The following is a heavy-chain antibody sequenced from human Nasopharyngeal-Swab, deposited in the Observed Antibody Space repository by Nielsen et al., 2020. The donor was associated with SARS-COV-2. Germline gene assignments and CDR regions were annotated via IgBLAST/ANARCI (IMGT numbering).Heavy chain of an antibody. J-gene: IGHJ4*02. CDR3: AKTSYEVLYQGLVDY. V-gene: IGHV3-30*18. CDR1: GFTFSRYG. D-gene: IGHD2-2*02. Sequence: GGSLRLSCVASGFTFSRYGMHWVRQAPGKGLEWVAITSYQGSNTYYADSAKGRFTISRDNSKNTLYLQMNSLRAEDTAMYYCAKTSYEVLYQGLVDYWGQGTLVTVSS. CDR2: TSYQGSNT.